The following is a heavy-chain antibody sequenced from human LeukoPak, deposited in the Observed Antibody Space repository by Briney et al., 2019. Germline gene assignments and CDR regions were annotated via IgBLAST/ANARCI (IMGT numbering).Heavy chain of an antibody. CDR2: IKQDGSEK. CDR3: AKTIAVADSYFDY. J-gene: IGHJ4*02. CDR1: GFTFSSYW. V-gene: IGHV3-7*03. D-gene: IGHD6-19*01. Sequence: PGGSLRLSCAASGFTFSSYWMSWVRQAPGKGLEWVANIKQDGSEKYYVDSVKGRFTISRDNAKNSLYLQMNSLRAEDTAVYYCAKTIAVADSYFDYWGQGTLVTVSS.